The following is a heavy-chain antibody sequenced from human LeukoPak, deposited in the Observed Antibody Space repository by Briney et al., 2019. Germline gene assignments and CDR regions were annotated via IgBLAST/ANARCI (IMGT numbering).Heavy chain of an antibody. D-gene: IGHD2-15*01. CDR2: INHSGST. V-gene: IGHV4-34*01. J-gene: IGHJ5*02. Sequence: SETLSLTCAVYGGSFSGYYWSWIRQPPGKGLEWIGEINHSGSTNYNPSLKSRVTISVDTSKNQFSLKLSSVTAADTAVYYCARGEVVVAQIFDPWGQGTLVTVSS. CDR3: ARGEVVVAQIFDP. CDR1: GGSFSGYY.